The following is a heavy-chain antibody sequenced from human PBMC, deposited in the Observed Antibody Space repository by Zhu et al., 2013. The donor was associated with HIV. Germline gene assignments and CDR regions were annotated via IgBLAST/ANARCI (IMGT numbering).Heavy chain of an antibody. V-gene: IGHV1-8*01. CDR3: ARVPQWSWNYVFDY. CDR1: GYTFTSYD. CDR2: MNPNSGNT. J-gene: IGHJ4*02. D-gene: IGHD1-7*01. Sequence: QVQLVQSGAEVKKPGASVKVSCKASGYTFTSYDINWVRQATGQGLEWMGWMNPNSGNTGYAQKFQGRVTMTRNTSISTAYMELSSLRSEDTAVYYCARVPQWSWNYVFDYWGQGTLVTVSS.